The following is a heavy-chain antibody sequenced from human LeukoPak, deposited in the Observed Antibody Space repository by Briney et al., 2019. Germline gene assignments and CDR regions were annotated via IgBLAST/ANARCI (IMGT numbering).Heavy chain of an antibody. J-gene: IGHJ3*02. D-gene: IGHD2-2*01. CDR2: ISSSSSTI. CDR3: ARHQYLLDAFDI. V-gene: IGHV3-48*04. Sequence: YISSSSSTIYYADSVKGRFTISRDNAKNTLYLQMNSLRVEDTAVYYCARHQYLLDAFDIWGQGTMVTVSS.